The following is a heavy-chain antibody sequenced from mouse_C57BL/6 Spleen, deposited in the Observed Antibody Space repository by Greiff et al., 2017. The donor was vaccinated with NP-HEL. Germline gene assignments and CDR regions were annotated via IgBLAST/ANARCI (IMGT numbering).Heavy chain of an antibody. Sequence: VQLQQPGAELVKPGASVKVSCKASGYTFTSYWMHWVKQRPGQGLEWIGRIHPSDSDTNYNQKFKGKATLTVDKSSSTAYMQLSSLTSEDSAVYYCAIGKTAQATFAYWGQGTLVTVSA. CDR3: AIGKTAQATFAY. J-gene: IGHJ3*01. CDR1: GYTFTSYW. CDR2: IHPSDSDT. V-gene: IGHV1-74*01. D-gene: IGHD3-2*02.